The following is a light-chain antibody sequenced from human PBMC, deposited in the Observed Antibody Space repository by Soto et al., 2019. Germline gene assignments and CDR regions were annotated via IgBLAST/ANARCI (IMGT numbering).Light chain of an antibody. CDR1: SSDVGSYNL. V-gene: IGLV2-23*02. CDR2: EVS. Sequence: ALTQPASVSGSPGQSITISCTGTSSDVGSYNLVSWYQQHPGKAPKLMIYEVSKRPSGVSNRFSGSKSGKTASLTISGLQAEDEADYYCCSYAGSSTLVFGGGTQLTVL. J-gene: IGLJ2*01. CDR3: CSYAGSSTLV.